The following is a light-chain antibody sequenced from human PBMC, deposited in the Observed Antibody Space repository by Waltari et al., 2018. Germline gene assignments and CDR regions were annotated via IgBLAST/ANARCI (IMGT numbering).Light chain of an antibody. J-gene: IGKJ2*01. V-gene: IGKV3-20*01. CDR2: GAS. Sequence: VLTQSPGTLSLSPGERATLSCRASQTLTKRYLTWYQQKPGQAPRLLIYGASSRAAGIPDRFSGSGSGTDFTLTISRLEPEDSAVYYCQQYGSSILYTFGQETKLEIK. CDR1: QTLTKRY. CDR3: QQYGSSILYT.